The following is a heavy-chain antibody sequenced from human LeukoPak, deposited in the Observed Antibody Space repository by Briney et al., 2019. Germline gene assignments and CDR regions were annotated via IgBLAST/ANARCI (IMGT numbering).Heavy chain of an antibody. Sequence: PSETLSLTCTISGGSISSYYWSWIRQPPGKGLEWIGYIYYSGSTNYNPSLKSRVTISVDTSKNQFSLKLSSVTAADTAVYYCARLSTPTLYQLVPYYYGMDVWGQGTTVTVSS. J-gene: IGHJ6*02. CDR1: GGSISSYY. D-gene: IGHD6-6*01. CDR2: IYYSGST. CDR3: ARLSTPTLYQLVPYYYGMDV. V-gene: IGHV4-59*01.